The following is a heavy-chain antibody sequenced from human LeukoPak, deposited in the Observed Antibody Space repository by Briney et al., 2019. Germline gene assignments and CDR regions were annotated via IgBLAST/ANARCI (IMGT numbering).Heavy chain of an antibody. CDR1: GGSIHTYY. V-gene: IGHV4-59*01. J-gene: IGHJ4*02. Sequence: SETLSPTCTVSGGSIHTYYWSWIRQSPGKGLEWIGYIDYSGSTNYNPSLRSRVTMSIDTSKKQFSLKLTSVTAADTAVYYCARAGHNGYEIDYWGQGTLLTVSS. CDR3: ARAGHNGYEIDY. CDR2: IDYSGST. D-gene: IGHD5-12*01.